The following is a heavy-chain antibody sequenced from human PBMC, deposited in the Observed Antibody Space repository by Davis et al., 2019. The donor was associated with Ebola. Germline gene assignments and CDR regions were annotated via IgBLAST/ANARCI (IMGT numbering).Heavy chain of an antibody. CDR3: AKDINTAMAPGSFDY. CDR2: ISGDGGST. CDR1: GFTFADYA. J-gene: IGHJ4*02. D-gene: IGHD5-18*01. Sequence: GGSLRLSCAASGFTFADYAMHWVRQAPGTGLEWVSLISGDGGSTYYADSVKGRFTISRDNSKNSLYLQMNSLRTEDTALYYCAKDINTAMAPGSFDYWGQGTLVTVSS. V-gene: IGHV3-43*02.